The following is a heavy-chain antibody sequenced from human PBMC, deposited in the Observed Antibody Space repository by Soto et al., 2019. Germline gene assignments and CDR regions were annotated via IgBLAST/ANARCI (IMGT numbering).Heavy chain of an antibody. J-gene: IGHJ5*02. D-gene: IGHD1-1*01. CDR1: GASISGFY. CDR3: VRDGTKTLRDWFDP. V-gene: IGHV4-4*07. CDR2: IYATGTT. Sequence: SETLSLTCTVSGASISGFYWSWIRKSAGKGLEWIGRIYATGTTDYNPSLKSRVMMSVDTSKKQFSLRLRSVTAADTAVYYCVRDGTKTLRDWFDPGGQGMSVTGSS.